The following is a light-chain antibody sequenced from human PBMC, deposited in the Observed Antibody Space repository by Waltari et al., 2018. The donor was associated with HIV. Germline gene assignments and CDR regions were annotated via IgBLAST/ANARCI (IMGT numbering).Light chain of an antibody. CDR3: QIWDSHNEQGV. J-gene: IGLJ3*02. CDR2: YDS. Sequence: SYVLTQPPSVSLATGETARLTCGGNKIEDRVVQWSPQKQRQAPVLVMFYDSDRPSWIPDRFSGSNSGNTATLTISRVEAEDEADYYCQIWDSHNEQGVFGGGTKVTVL. V-gene: IGLV3-21*04. CDR1: KIEDRV.